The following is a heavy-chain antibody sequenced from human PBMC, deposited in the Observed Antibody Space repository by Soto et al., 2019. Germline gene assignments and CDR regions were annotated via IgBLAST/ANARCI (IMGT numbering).Heavy chain of an antibody. J-gene: IGHJ4*02. Sequence: EVQVVESGGGLVQPGGSLRLSCAASGFTFRSYWMTWVRQAPGKGLEWVANIKKDGTETYYVDSVKGRFTISRDNAKNSLYLQMNSLRAEDTAVYYCARDRLYTVATPEFDYWGQGTLVTVSS. CDR2: IKKDGTET. CDR1: GFTFRSYW. CDR3: ARDRLYTVATPEFDY. D-gene: IGHD4-17*01. V-gene: IGHV3-7*04.